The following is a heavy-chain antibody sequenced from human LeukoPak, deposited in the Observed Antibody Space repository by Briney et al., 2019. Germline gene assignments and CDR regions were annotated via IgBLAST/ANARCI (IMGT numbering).Heavy chain of an antibody. CDR2: IYTSGST. V-gene: IGHV4-4*09. CDR1: GGSMSSYY. Sequence: PSETLSLTCTVSGGSMSSYYWSWIPQPPGKGLEWIGYIYTSGSTNYNPSLKSRVTISVDTSKNQFSLKLSSVTAADTAVYYCARPSAAGAYYYYYYMDVWGKGTTVTVSS. D-gene: IGHD6-13*01. J-gene: IGHJ6*03. CDR3: ARPSAAGAYYYYYYMDV.